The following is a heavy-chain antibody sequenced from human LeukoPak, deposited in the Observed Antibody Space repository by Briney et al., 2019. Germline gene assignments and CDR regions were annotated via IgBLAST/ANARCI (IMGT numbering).Heavy chain of an antibody. CDR3: ARGRDSSGYYYERYFDY. CDR1: GFTFSSYS. Sequence: GGSLRLSCAASGFTFSSYSMTWVRQAPGKGLEWVSSISSSSSYIYYADSVKGRFTISRDNAKNSLYLQMNSLRAEDTAVYYCARGRDSSGYYYERYFDYWGQGTLVTVSS. J-gene: IGHJ4*02. D-gene: IGHD3-22*01. V-gene: IGHV3-21*01. CDR2: ISSSSSYI.